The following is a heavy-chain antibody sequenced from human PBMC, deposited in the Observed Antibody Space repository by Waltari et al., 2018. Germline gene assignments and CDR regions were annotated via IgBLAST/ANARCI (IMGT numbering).Heavy chain of an antibody. V-gene: IGHV3-7*01. CDR2: IKQDGSEK. Sequence: VQLVESGGGVVQPGRSLRLSCAASGFTFSSYWMSWVRQAPGQGLEWVANIKQDGSEKYYVDSVKGRFTISRDNAKNSLYLQMNSLIAEDTAVYYCARELGLPDSSGYYYDEYFQHWGQGTLVTVSS. J-gene: IGHJ1*01. CDR1: GFTFSSYW. CDR3: ARELGLPDSSGYYYDEYFQH. D-gene: IGHD3-22*01.